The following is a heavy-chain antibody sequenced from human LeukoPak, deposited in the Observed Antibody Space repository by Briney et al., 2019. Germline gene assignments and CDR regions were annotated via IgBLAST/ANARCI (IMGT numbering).Heavy chain of an antibody. CDR2: INPSGGSA. J-gene: IGHJ4*02. CDR1: GYTFTSYY. V-gene: IGHV1-46*01. CDR3: AREGDTVMARRYFDY. Sequence: ASVKVSCKASGYTFTSYYMHWVRQAPGQGLEWMGVINPSGGSASYAQKFQGRVTMTRDTSTTTVYMELSSLRSEDTAVYYCAREGDTVMARRYFDYWGQGTLVTVSS. D-gene: IGHD5-18*01.